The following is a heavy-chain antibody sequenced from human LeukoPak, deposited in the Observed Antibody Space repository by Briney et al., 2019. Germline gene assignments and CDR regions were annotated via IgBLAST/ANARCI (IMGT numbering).Heavy chain of an antibody. CDR2: IYYSGST. J-gene: IGHJ3*02. CDR3: ARHEGAFDI. CDR1: GGSISSSNYY. V-gene: IGHV4-39*01. Sequence: SETLSLTCTVSGGSISSSNYYWGWIRQPRGKGLEWIGTIYYSGSTYYNPSLKSRVTISVDTSKNQFSLELSSVTAADTAVYYCARHEGAFDIWGQGTMVTVSS.